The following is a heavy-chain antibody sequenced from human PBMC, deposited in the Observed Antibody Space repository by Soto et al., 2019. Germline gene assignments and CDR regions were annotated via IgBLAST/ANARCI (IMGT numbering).Heavy chain of an antibody. J-gene: IGHJ4*02. V-gene: IGHV3-33*01. D-gene: IGHD3-10*01. Sequence: PGGSLRLSCAASGFTFSTYGMHWVRQAPGKGLEWVAIIWYDGSNRYYADSVKGRFTISRDDSKNTLYLQMNNLRAEDSGLYYCTRGPRPISTGTGAYWGQGTQVTVSS. CDR2: IWYDGSNR. CDR3: TRGPRPISTGTGAY. CDR1: GFTFSTYG.